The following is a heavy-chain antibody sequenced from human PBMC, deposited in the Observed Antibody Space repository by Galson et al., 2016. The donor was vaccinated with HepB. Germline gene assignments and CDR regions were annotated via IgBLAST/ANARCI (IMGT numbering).Heavy chain of an antibody. J-gene: IGHJ4*02. Sequence: SLRLSCAASGFTFGDHTMTWVRQAPGKGLEWVGFIRSKAYGGTPESAASVDARFTISRDDSKSFAYLQMNRLKAEDTAVYYCTRDNSYYFDYWGQGTPVTVSS. CDR3: TRDNSYYFDY. V-gene: IGHV3-49*04. CDR1: GFTFGDHT. CDR2: IRSKAYGGTP.